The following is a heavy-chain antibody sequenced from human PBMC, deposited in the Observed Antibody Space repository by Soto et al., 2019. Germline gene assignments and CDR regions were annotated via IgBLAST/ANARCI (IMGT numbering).Heavy chain of an antibody. D-gene: IGHD6-19*01. J-gene: IGHJ6*02. CDR2: IWYDGSNK. Sequence: GGSLRLSCAASGFTFSSYGMHWVRQAPGKGLEWVAVIWYDGSNKYYADSVKGRFTISRDNSKNTLYLQMNSLRAEDTAVYYCARDPAVAGSPYYYYGMDVWGQGTTVTVSS. CDR1: GFTFSSYG. V-gene: IGHV3-33*01. CDR3: ARDPAVAGSPYYYYGMDV.